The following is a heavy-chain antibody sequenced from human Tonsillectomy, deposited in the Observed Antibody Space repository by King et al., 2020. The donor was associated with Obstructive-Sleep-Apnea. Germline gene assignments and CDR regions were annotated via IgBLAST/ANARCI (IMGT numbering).Heavy chain of an antibody. D-gene: IGHD3-22*01. CDR2: IRYDGTDK. CDR1: GFTFSSYA. Sequence: VQLVESGGGVVQPGGSLRLSCAASGFTFSSYAMHWVRQAPGKGLEWVAFIRYDGTDKYYADSVKGRFTISRDNSKNTLYLQVNSLRTEDTAVYYCVPSGSGYHYYFDYWGQGTLVTVSS. V-gene: IGHV3-30*02. CDR3: VPSGSGYHYYFDY. J-gene: IGHJ4*02.